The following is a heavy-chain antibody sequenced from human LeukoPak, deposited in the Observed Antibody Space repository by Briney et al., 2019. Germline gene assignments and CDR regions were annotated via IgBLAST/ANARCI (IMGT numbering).Heavy chain of an antibody. D-gene: IGHD3-9*01. CDR1: GGFFSGYY. CDR2: INHSGST. CDR3: ARVARLRYFDWLCWFDP. J-gene: IGHJ5*02. V-gene: IGHV4-34*01. Sequence: SETLSLTCAVYGGFFSGYYWSWIRQPPGKGLEWIGEINHSGSTNYNPSLKSRVTISVDTSKNQFSLKLSSVTAADTAVYYCARVARLRYFDWLCWFDPWGQGTLVTVSS.